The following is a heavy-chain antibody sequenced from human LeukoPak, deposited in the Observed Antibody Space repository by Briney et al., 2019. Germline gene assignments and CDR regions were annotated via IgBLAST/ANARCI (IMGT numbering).Heavy chain of an antibody. CDR1: GFTFSSYW. V-gene: IGHV3-74*01. J-gene: IGHJ4*02. CDR2: SNSDGSST. Sequence: GGSLRLSCAASGFTFSSYWMHWVRQAPGKGLVWVSRSNSDGSSTSYADSVKGRFTISRDNAKNTLYLQMNSVRAEDTAVYYCARERVGANDYWGQGTLVTVPS. CDR3: ARERVGANDY. D-gene: IGHD1-26*01.